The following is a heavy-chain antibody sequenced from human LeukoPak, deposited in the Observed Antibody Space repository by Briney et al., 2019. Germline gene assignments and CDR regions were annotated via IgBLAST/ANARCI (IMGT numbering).Heavy chain of an antibody. CDR1: GFTFSSYG. Sequence: PGRSLRLSCAASGFTFSSYGMHWVRQAPGKGLEWVAVIWYDGSNKYYADSVKGRFTISRDNSKNTLYLQMNSLRAEDTAVYYCARDVYGDPMNFDYWGQGTLVTVSS. V-gene: IGHV3-33*01. CDR2: IWYDGSNK. D-gene: IGHD4-17*01. CDR3: ARDVYGDPMNFDY. J-gene: IGHJ4*02.